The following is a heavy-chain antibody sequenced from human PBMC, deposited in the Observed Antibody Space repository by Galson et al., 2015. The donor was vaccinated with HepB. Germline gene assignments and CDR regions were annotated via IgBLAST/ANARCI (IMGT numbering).Heavy chain of an antibody. CDR2: ISGSGGSA. CDR3: AAVAASYYYESSGYYYFDD. CDR1: GFTFSRKG. D-gene: IGHD3-22*01. J-gene: IGHJ4*02. Sequence: SLRLSCAVSGFTFSRKGMTWVRQAPGKGLEWVSVISGSGGSAYYADSVKGRFTISRDNSKNRLYLQMSSLRVEDTAVYYCAAVAASYYYESSGYYYFDDWGQGTLVTVSS. V-gene: IGHV3-23*01.